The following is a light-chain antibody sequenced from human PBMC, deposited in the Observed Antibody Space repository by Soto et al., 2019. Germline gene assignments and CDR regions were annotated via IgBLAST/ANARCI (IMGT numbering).Light chain of an antibody. CDR2: EVS. J-gene: IGLJ1*01. CDR1: GSDVGSYKY. V-gene: IGLV2-14*01. CDR3: SSYTSISSLGV. Sequence: QSALTRPASVSGSPGQSIAISCTGTGSDVGSYKYVSWYQQHPGKAPKLIIFEVSNRPSGVSDRFSGSKSGNTASLTISGLQAEDEADCYCSSYTSISSLGVFGTGTKVTVL.